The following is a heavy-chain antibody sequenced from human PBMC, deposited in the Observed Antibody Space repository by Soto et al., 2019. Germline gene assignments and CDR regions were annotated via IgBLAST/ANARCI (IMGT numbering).Heavy chain of an antibody. Sequence: ASVKVSCKASGYTFTSYYMHWVRQAPGQGLAWMGIINPSGGSTSSAQKFQGRVTMTRDTSTSTVYMELSSLRSEDTAVYYCARDHRIAAAGPGYYGMDVWGQGTMVTVSS. D-gene: IGHD6-13*01. J-gene: IGHJ6*02. CDR3: ARDHRIAAAGPGYYGMDV. CDR1: GYTFTSYY. V-gene: IGHV1-46*01. CDR2: INPSGGST.